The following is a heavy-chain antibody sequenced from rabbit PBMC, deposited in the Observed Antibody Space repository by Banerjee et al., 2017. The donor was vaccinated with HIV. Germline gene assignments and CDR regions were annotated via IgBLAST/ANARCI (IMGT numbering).Heavy chain of an antibody. CDR2: IGAGSGTT. V-gene: IGHV1S40*01. Sequence: QSLEESGGGLVKPGASLTLTCTASGFSFRSGYYMCWVRQAPGKGLEWIGCIGAGSGTTYYASWAKGRFTISKTSSTTVTLQMTSLTAADTATYFCARDTGTSFSSYGMDLWGPGTLVTVS. J-gene: IGHJ6*01. CDR1: GFSFRSGYY. D-gene: IGHD7-1*01. CDR3: ARDTGTSFSSYGMDL.